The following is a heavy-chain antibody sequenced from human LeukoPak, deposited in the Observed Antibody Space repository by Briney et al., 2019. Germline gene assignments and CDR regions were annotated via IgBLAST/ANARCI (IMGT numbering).Heavy chain of an antibody. CDR2: INHSGST. D-gene: IGHD2-2*01. V-gene: IGHV4-34*01. J-gene: IGHJ3*02. CDR1: GGSFSGYY. Sequence: SETLSLTCAVYGGSFSGYYWSWIRQPPGKGLEWIGEINHSGSTNYNPSLKSRVTISVDTSKNQFSLKLSSVTAADTAVYYCARLIVVVPAALRPDIWGQGTMVTVSS. CDR3: ARLIVVVPAALRPDI.